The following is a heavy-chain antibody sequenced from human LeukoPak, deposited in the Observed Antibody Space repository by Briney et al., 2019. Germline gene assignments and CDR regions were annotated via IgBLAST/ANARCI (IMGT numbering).Heavy chain of an antibody. CDR3: TTAKTRLDAFDL. V-gene: IGHV3-15*07. D-gene: IGHD5-12*01. J-gene: IGHJ3*01. Sequence: PGGSLRLSCAASGLIFRNVWMNWVRQAPGKGLEWVGRIKSTGDGGTADNAAPVKGRFTISRDDSRNTLYLQMNSLKTEDTAVYYCTTAKTRLDAFDLWGQGTMVTVSS. CDR1: GLIFRNVW. CDR2: IKSTGDGGTA.